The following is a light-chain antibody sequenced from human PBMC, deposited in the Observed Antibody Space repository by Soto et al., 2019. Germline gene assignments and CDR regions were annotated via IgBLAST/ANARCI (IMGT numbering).Light chain of an antibody. CDR1: QSVGNS. CDR3: QQYKNWYT. CDR2: RAS. V-gene: IGKV3-15*01. J-gene: IGKJ2*01. Sequence: EIVMTQFPATLSVXXXXXAXXFCRAXQSVGNSLAWYQQKPGQAPRLLFYRASSRATGIAARFSGSGSGTEFTLTISSLQSEDFAVYYCQQYKNWYTXGQGTKLEIK.